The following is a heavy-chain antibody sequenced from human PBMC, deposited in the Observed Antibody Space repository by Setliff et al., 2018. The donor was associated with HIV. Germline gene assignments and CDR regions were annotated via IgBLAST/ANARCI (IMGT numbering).Heavy chain of an antibody. CDR1: GGSISSSSYY. D-gene: IGHD5-18*01. V-gene: IGHV4-39*01. CDR2: IYYSGST. J-gene: IGHJ6*03. CDR3: ARHNTGYSYGYDYYYYYMDV. Sequence: PSETLSLTCTVSGGSISSSSYYWGWIRQPPGKGLEWIGSIYYSGSTYYNPSLKSRVTISVDPSKNQFSLKLSSVTAADTAVYYCARHNTGYSYGYDYYYYYMDVWGKGTTVTVSS.